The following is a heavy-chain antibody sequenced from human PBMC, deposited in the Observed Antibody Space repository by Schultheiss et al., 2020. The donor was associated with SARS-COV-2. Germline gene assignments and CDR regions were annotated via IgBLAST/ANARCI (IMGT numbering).Heavy chain of an antibody. CDR1: GFTFSTYV. CDR3: ARLPVDTAMFDY. J-gene: IGHJ4*02. V-gene: IGHV3-30*03. D-gene: IGHD5-18*01. CDR2: ISFDGSNK. Sequence: GGSLRLSCAASGFTFSTYVMHWVRQAPGKGLEWVAVISFDGSNKYYADSVKGRFTISRDNSKNTLYLQMNSLRAEDTAVYYCARLPVDTAMFDYWGQGTLVTVSS.